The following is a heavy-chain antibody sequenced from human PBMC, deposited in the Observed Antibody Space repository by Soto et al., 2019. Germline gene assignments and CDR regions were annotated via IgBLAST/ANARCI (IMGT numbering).Heavy chain of an antibody. D-gene: IGHD2-15*01. J-gene: IGHJ4*02. CDR3: ARPLAGYRLLFDC. V-gene: IGHV3-73*01. CDR1: GFTFSGSA. Sequence: GSLRLSCAASGFTFSGSAMHWVRQASGKGLEWVGRIRDKANSYATAYTASVNGRFTISRDDSKNTAYLQMNSLKTEDTAEYYCARPLAGYRLLFDCWGRESLVTVSS. CDR2: IRDKANSYAT.